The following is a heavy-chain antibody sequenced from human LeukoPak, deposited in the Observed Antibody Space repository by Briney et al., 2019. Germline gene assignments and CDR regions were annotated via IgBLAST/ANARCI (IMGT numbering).Heavy chain of an antibody. Sequence: GGSLRLPCAASGFPFISYAMHWVRQAPGKGLEWVPVISYDGSNKYYADSVKARYNISRDNSKHTLNLQTNSLRAEDTAVYYCARGSEITMVRGVLDYWGQGTLVTVSS. V-gene: IGHV3-30-3*01. CDR2: ISYDGSNK. CDR3: ARGSEITMVRGVLDY. J-gene: IGHJ4*02. CDR1: GFPFISYA. D-gene: IGHD3-10*01.